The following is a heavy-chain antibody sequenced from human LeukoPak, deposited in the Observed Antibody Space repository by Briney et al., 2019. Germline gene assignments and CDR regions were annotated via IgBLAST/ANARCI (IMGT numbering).Heavy chain of an antibody. CDR3: ARQLVPARSNWFDP. J-gene: IGHJ5*02. CDR2: IYHSGST. V-gene: IGHV4-38-2*01. Sequence: SETLSLTCAVSGYSISSGYYWGWIRQPPGKGLEWFGSIYHSGSTYYNPSLKSRVTISADTSKNQFSLKLSSVTAADTAVYYCARQLVPARSNWFDPWGQGTLVTVSS. D-gene: IGHD6-13*01. CDR1: GYSISSGYY.